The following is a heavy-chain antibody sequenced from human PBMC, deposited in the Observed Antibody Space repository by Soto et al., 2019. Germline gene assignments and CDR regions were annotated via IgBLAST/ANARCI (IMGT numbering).Heavy chain of an antibody. CDR1: GFTFDDYA. CDR2: ISWNSGSI. Sequence: SLKISCAASGFTFDDYAMHWVRQAPGKGLEWVSGISWNSGSIGYADSVKGRFTISRDNAKNSLYLQMNILRAEDTALYYCAKDRTISGSYWYFDLWGRGTLVTVSS. D-gene: IGHD1-26*01. J-gene: IGHJ2*01. V-gene: IGHV3-9*01. CDR3: AKDRTISGSYWYFDL.